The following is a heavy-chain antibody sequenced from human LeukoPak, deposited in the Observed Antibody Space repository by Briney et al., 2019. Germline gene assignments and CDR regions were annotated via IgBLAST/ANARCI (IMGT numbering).Heavy chain of an antibody. V-gene: IGHV4-61*01. Sequence: PSETLSLTCTVSGGSISSSSYYWSWIRQPPGKGLEWIGYIYYSGSTNYNPSLKSRVTISVDTSKNQFSLKLSSVTAADTAVYYCARTHGYGSAKGEYFDYWGQGTLVTVSS. D-gene: IGHD3-10*01. CDR1: GGSISSSSYY. J-gene: IGHJ4*02. CDR2: IYYSGST. CDR3: ARTHGYGSAKGEYFDY.